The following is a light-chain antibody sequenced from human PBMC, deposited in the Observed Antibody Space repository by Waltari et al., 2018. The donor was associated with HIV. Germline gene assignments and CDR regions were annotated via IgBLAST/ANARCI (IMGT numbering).Light chain of an antibody. V-gene: IGKV4-1*01. CDR2: WAS. J-gene: IGKJ2*03. CDR1: QTVLYSSDNRDY. Sequence: DIVLTQSPDSMAVSLGGSATVNCTSSQTVLYSSDNRDYLAWYQARPGQPPQLLIYWASTRQSGVPERVSGSGSGTQFALTIRGLQAEDGAIYFCQQYYTTPQSCGQGTRLEI. CDR3: QQYYTTPQS.